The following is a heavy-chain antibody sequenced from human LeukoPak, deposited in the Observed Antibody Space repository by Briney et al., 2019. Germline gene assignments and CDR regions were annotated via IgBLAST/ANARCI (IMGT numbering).Heavy chain of an antibody. CDR2: IYHSGST. V-gene: IGHV4-38-2*02. CDR1: GYSISSGYY. Sequence: SETLSLTCTVSGYSISSGYYWGWIRQPPGKGLEWIGSIYHSGSTYYNPSLKSRVTISVDTSKNQFSLKMSSVTAADTAVYYCARARIVVVPAATTGWFDPWGQGTLVTVSS. D-gene: IGHD2-2*01. CDR3: ARARIVVVPAATTGWFDP. J-gene: IGHJ5*02.